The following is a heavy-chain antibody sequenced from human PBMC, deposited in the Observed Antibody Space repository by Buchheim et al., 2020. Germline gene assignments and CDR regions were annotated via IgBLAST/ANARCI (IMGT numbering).Heavy chain of an antibody. J-gene: IGHJ6*03. CDR1: GFTFSDYY. CDR3: ARVAYDFWSGYRSNYYYYYMDV. CDR2: ISSSGSTI. V-gene: IGHV3-11*01. Sequence: QVQLVESGGGLVKPGGSLRLSCAASGFTFSDYYMSWIRQAPGKGLEWVSYISSSGSTIYYADSVKGRFTISRDHAKNSLYLQMNSLRAEDTAVYYCARVAYDFWSGYRSNYYYYYMDVWGKGTT. D-gene: IGHD3-3*01.